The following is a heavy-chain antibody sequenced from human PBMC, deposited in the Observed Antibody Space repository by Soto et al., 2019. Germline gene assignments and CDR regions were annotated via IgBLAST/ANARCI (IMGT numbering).Heavy chain of an antibody. J-gene: IGHJ4*02. CDR1: GFTFSSYG. CDR3: AKDGGLEMAPVFDY. Sequence: GGSLRLSCAASGFTFSSYGMHWVRQAPGKGLEWVAVISYDGSNKYYADSVKGRFTISRDNSKNTLYLQMNSLRAEDTAVYYCAKDGGLEMAPVFDYWGQGTLVTVSS. CDR2: ISYDGSNK. V-gene: IGHV3-30*18. D-gene: IGHD3-16*01.